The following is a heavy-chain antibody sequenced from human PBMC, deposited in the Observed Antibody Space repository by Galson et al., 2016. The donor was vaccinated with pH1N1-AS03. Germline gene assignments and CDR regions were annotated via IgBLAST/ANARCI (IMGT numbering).Heavy chain of an antibody. V-gene: IGHV4-34*01. CDR2: INHSGGT. CDR3: ARVGRTYYEYVSGTRRPRGYFDY. D-gene: IGHD3-16*01. J-gene: IGHJ4*02. CDR1: GGSFSNYY. Sequence: SETLSLTCGVIGGSFSNYYWSWIRQPPGKVLEWIGDINHSGGTNYNESLQSRLTMSVDTSKSHFSLNLASGSAADTAFYYRARVGRTYYEYVSGTRRPRGYFDYWGQGILVTVSS.